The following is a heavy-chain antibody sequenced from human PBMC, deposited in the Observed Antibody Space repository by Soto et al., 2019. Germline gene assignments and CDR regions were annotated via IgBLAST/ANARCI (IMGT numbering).Heavy chain of an antibody. CDR2: ISSSSSYI. CDR3: ARGGYNYYYYYGIDV. J-gene: IGHJ6*02. Sequence: GGSLRLSCAASGFTFSSYSMNWVRQAPGKGLEWVSSISSSSSYIYYADSVKGRFTISRDNAKNSLYLQMNSLRAEDTAVYYCARGGYNYYYYYGIDVWGQGTTVTVSS. CDR1: GFTFSSYS. V-gene: IGHV3-21*01. D-gene: IGHD5-12*01.